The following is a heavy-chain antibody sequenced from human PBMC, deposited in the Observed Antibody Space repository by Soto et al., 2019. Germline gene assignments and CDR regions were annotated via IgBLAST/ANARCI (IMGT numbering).Heavy chain of an antibody. CDR2: ISFDGKKK. J-gene: IGHJ6*01. Sequence: RRLSCAAPGFTFSSFGMHWVRQAPGKGLEWVAFISFDGKKKYYADSVKGRFTVSRDSSKNTLYLQMNILRPEDTAVYYCAKDISDCSGGSCYSDYYYYGMDVWGQGTTVTVSS. V-gene: IGHV3-30*18. D-gene: IGHD2-15*01. CDR3: AKDISDCSGGSCYSDYYYYGMDV. CDR1: GFTFSSFG.